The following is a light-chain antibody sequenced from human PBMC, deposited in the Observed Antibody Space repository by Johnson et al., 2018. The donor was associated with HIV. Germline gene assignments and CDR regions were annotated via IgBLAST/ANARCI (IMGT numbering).Light chain of an antibody. Sequence: HSVLTQPPSVSAAPGQKVTISCSGSSANIGDNSVSWYQQLPGTAPKLLIYENNKRPSGIPDRFSGSKSGTSATLGITGLQTGDEADYYCGTWDTSLNAFVLGTGTSVIVL. CDR1: SANIGDNS. CDR2: ENN. V-gene: IGLV1-51*02. CDR3: GTWDTSLNAFV. J-gene: IGLJ1*01.